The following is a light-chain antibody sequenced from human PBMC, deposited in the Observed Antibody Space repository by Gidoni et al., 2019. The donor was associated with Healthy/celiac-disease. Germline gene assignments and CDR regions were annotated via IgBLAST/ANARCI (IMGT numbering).Light chain of an antibody. J-gene: IGLJ1*01. V-gene: IGLV2-14*01. CDR1: SSDVGGYNY. CDR3: SSYTSSSTLYV. CDR2: EVS. Sequence: QSALTPPASVSGSPGQPITISCTGTSSDVGGYNYVPWYQQHPGKAPKLMIYEVSNRPSGVSNRFSGSKYGNTASLTISGLQAEDEADYYCSSYTSSSTLYVFGTGTKVTVL.